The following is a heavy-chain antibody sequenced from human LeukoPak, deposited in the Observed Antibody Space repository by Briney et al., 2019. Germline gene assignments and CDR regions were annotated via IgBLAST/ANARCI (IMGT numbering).Heavy chain of an antibody. Sequence: GASVKVSCKASGYTFTGYYMHWVRQAPGQGLEWMGWINPNSGGTNYAQKFQGWVTMTRDTSISTAYMELSRLRSDDTAVYYCARGVGYYDSSGYRLLDYWGQGTLVTVSS. CDR3: ARGVGYYDSSGYRLLDY. CDR2: INPNSGGT. J-gene: IGHJ4*02. D-gene: IGHD3-22*01. V-gene: IGHV1-2*04. CDR1: GYTFTGYY.